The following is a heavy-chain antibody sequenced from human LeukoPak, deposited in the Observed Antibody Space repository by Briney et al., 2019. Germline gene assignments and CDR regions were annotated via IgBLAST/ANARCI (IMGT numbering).Heavy chain of an antibody. CDR3: GRAQGATDY. V-gene: IGHV4-38-2*01. Sequence: SETLSLTCAVSGYSLSSGHYWGWIRQPPGKGLEWIGSIYHSGSTYYNPSLKSRVTISVDTSKKQFSLKVNSVTAADTAVYYCGRAQGATDYWGQGTLVTVSS. CDR1: GYSLSSGHY. D-gene: IGHD1-26*01. CDR2: IYHSGST. J-gene: IGHJ4*02.